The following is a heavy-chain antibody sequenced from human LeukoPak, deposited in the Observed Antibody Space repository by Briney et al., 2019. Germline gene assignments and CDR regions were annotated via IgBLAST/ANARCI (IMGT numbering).Heavy chain of an antibody. Sequence: ASVKVSCKASGYNFTSYDISWVRQAPGQGLEWMGWISAYNGHTNYAQKLQGRVTMTADTSTSTAYMELRSLRSDDTAVYYCARVYSGEYYYYYYMDVWGKGTTDTVSS. V-gene: IGHV1-18*01. CDR3: ARVYSGEYYYYYYMDV. D-gene: IGHD2-15*01. CDR1: GYNFTSYD. J-gene: IGHJ6*03. CDR2: ISAYNGHT.